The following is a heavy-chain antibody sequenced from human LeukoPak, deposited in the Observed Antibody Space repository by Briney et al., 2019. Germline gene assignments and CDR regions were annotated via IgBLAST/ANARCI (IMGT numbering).Heavy chain of an antibody. V-gene: IGHV3-30-3*01. CDR1: GFTFSSYA. CDR3: AGDSKIPKWELLY. D-gene: IGHD1-26*01. J-gene: IGHJ4*02. Sequence: GGSLRLSCAASGFTFSSYALHWVRQAPGKGLEWVAVISYDGSNKYYADSVKGRFTISRDNSKNTLYLQMNSLRAEDTAVYYCAGDSKIPKWELLYWGQGTLVTVSS. CDR2: ISYDGSNK.